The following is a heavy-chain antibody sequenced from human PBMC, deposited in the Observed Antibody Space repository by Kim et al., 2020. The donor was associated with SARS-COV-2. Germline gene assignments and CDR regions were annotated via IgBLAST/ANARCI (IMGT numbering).Heavy chain of an antibody. J-gene: IGHJ5*02. CDR3: AKDEPAIVGDKNWFDP. V-gene: IGHV3-23*01. Sequence: GGSLRLSCAASGFTFSSYAMSWVRQAPGKGLEWVSAISGSGGSTYYADSVKGRFTISRDNSKNTLYLQMNSLRAEDTAVYYCAKDEPAIVGDKNWFDPWGQGTLVTVSS. CDR1: GFTFSSYA. D-gene: IGHD1-26*01. CDR2: ISGSGGST.